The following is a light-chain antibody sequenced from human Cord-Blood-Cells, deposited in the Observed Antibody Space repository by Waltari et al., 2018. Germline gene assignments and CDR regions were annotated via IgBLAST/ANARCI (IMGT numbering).Light chain of an antibody. CDR2: GAS. Sequence: ESVLTQSPGTLSLSPGERATLSCRASQSVSSSYLAWYQQKPGQAPMLLIYGASSRATGIPDRFSGSGSGTDFTLTISRLEPEDFAVYYCQQYGSSPPYSFGQGTKLEIK. V-gene: IGKV3-20*01. J-gene: IGKJ2*03. CDR1: QSVSSSY. CDR3: QQYGSSPPYS.